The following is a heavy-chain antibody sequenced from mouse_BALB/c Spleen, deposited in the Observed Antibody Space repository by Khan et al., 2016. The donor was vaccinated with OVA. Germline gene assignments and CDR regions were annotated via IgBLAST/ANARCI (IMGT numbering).Heavy chain of an antibody. CDR1: GYSITRDYA. V-gene: IGHV3-2*02. CDR2: ISNSGST. Sequence: EVQLQESGPGLVKPSQSLSLTCTVTGYSITRDYAWNWIRQFPGNKLEWMGYISNSGSTTYNPSLKSRISITRDTSKNRFFLQLNSGTTEDTATYYCSSELGRYYAMDYWGQGTSVTVSS. J-gene: IGHJ4*01. D-gene: IGHD4-1*01. CDR3: SSELGRYYAMDY.